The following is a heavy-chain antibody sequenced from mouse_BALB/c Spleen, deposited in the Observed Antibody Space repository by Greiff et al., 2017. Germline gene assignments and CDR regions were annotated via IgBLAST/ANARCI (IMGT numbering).Heavy chain of an antibody. CDR2: IYPGDGDT. J-gene: IGHJ3*01. V-gene: IGHV1-80*01. CDR3: ARRGTTATWAY. D-gene: IGHD1-2*01. Sequence: VKLMESGAELVRPGSSVKISCKASGYAFSSYWMNWVKQRPGQGLEWIGQIYPGDGDTNYNGKFKGKATLTADKSSSTAYMQLSSLTSEDSAVYFCARRGTTATWAYWGQGTLVTVSA. CDR1: GYAFSSYW.